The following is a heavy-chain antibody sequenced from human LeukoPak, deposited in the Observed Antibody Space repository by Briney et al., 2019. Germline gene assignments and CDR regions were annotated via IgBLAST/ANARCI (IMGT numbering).Heavy chain of an antibody. CDR3: ARQPASYGGPRWGPVYMDV. D-gene: IGHD4-23*01. CDR1: GGSISSYY. Sequence: SETLSLTCTVSGGSISSYYWSWIRQPPGKGLEWIGYIYYSGSTNYNPSLKSRVTISVDTSKNQFSLKLSPVTAADTAVYYCARQPASYGGPRWGPVYMDVWGKGTTVTVSS. J-gene: IGHJ6*03. CDR2: IYYSGST. V-gene: IGHV4-59*01.